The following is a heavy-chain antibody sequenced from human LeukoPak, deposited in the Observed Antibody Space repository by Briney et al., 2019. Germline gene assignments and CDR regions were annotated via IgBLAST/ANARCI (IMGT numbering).Heavy chain of an antibody. D-gene: IGHD2/OR15-2a*01. CDR2: INPDGSQI. Sequence: PGGSLRLSCEASGFTFSGNWMSWVRQAPGKGLEWVASINPDGSQILYVDSVRGRFTISRDNTKSSPYLQMNSLGAEDTALYYCAKLLGTSTTYDSWGQGARVTVSS. CDR1: GFTFSGNW. CDR3: AKLLGTSTTYDS. J-gene: IGHJ5*01. V-gene: IGHV3-7*01.